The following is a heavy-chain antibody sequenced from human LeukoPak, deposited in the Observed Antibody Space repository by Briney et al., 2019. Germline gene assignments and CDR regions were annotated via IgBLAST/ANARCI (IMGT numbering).Heavy chain of an antibody. CDR3: ARAHSSSWTNDY. D-gene: IGHD6-13*01. CDR2: ISYDGSNK. Sequence: PGRSLRLSCAASGFTFSSYAMHWVRQAPGKGLEWVAVISYDGSNKYYADSVKGRFTISRDNAKNSLYLQMNSLRAEDTAVYYCARAHSSSWTNDYWGQGTLVTVSS. V-gene: IGHV3-30-3*01. CDR1: GFTFSSYA. J-gene: IGHJ4*02.